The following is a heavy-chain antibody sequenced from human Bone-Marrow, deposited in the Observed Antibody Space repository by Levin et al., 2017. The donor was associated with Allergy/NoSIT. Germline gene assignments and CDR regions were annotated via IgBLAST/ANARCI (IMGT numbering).Heavy chain of an antibody. V-gene: IGHV3-74*01. CDR1: GFSFGNNW. Sequence: GESLKISCATSGFSFGNNWMHWVRQVPGKGLVWVSRLNSDGSRTNYADSVKGRFTISRDNAKNTLYLQMNSLRAEDTAVYYCARGAGFGEFCDFWGQGTLVTVSS. CDR3: ARGAGFGEFCDF. D-gene: IGHD3-10*01. CDR2: LNSDGSRT. J-gene: IGHJ4*02.